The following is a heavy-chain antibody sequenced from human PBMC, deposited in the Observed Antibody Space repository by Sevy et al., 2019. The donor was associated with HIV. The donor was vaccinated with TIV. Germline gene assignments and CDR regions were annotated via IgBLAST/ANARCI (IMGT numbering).Heavy chain of an antibody. CDR3: ERVRSGSRLDGSSGYYYYYYYYMDV. CDR2: ISSSGSNI. V-gene: IGHV3-11*04. D-gene: IGHD3-22*01. Sequence: GGSLRLSCAASGFTFSDYYMSWIRQAPGKGLEWVSYISSSGSNIYYADSVKGRFTISRDNAKNTLYLQMNSLRAEDTAEYYCERVRSGSRLDGSSGYYYYYYYYMDVWGKGTTVTVFS. CDR1: GFTFSDYY. J-gene: IGHJ6*03.